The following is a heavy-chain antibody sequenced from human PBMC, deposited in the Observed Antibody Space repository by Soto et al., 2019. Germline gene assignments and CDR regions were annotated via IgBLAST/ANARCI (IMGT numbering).Heavy chain of an antibody. J-gene: IGHJ4*02. V-gene: IGHV1-3*01. CDR2: INAGNGNT. Sequence: ASAKVSCKASLYTFTCYSMHWVRQAPGQRLEWMGWINAGNGNTKYSQKFQGRVTMTRDTSINTAYMELSSLRSEDTAVYYCAREVAARSYQPFDFWGQGTLVTGSS. D-gene: IGHD6-25*01. CDR1: LYTFTCYS. CDR3: AREVAARSYQPFDF.